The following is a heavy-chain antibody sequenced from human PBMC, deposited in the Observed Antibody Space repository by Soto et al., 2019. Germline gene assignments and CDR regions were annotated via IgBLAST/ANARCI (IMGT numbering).Heavy chain of an antibody. CDR1: GGSISSSNW. CDR2: IYHSGST. J-gene: IGHJ4*02. D-gene: IGHD5-18*01. V-gene: IGHV4-4*02. Sequence: QVQLQESGPGLVKPSGTLSLTCAVSGGSISSSNWWSWVRQPPGKGLEWIGEIYHSGSTNYNPSLKSRVTISADKSKTHFSRKLSSVTAAATAVYYCARRRGYSSGRLGYWGQGTLVTVSS. CDR3: ARRRGYSSGRLGY.